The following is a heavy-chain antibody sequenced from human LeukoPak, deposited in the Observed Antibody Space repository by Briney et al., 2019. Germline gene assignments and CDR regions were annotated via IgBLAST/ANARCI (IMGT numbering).Heavy chain of an antibody. J-gene: IGHJ6*03. Sequence: QPGGSLRLSCVASGFTLSSYWMHWVRQAPGTGPVWVSYIDNDGTHTAYADSVRGRFTVSRDNAKNMLFLQMNGLRAEDTAIYYCTRGGFDHNMDVWGKGTMVTVSS. D-gene: IGHD3-9*01. V-gene: IGHV3-74*01. CDR1: GFTLSSYW. CDR3: TRGGFDHNMDV. CDR2: IDNDGTHT.